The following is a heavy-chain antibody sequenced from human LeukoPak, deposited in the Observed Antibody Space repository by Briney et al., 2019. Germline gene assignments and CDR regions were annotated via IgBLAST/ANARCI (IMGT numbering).Heavy chain of an antibody. CDR1: GFAFSSYW. CDR2: IKKDGSEK. Sequence: GGSLRLSCAASGFAFSSYWMNWVRQTPGKGLEWVANIKKDGSEKHYVDSVKGRFTISRDNAKSSLYLQMNSLRAEDTAVYYCSSDGLSSPFDYWGRGTLVTVSS. CDR3: SSDGLSSPFDY. V-gene: IGHV3-7*01. J-gene: IGHJ4*02. D-gene: IGHD6-6*01.